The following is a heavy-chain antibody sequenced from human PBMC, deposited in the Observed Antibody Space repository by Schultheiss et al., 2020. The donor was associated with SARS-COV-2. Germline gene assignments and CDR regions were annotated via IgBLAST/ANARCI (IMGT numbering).Heavy chain of an antibody. D-gene: IGHD3-10*01. CDR1: GYTFTSYG. Sequence: ASVKVSCKASGYTFTSYGISWVRQAPGQGLEWMGWISAYNGNTNYAQKFQGRVTMTRNTSISTAYMELSSLRSEDTAVYYCSYGSGRNWFDPWGQGTLVTVSS. CDR2: ISAYNGNT. V-gene: IGHV1-18*01. CDR3: SYGSGRNWFDP. J-gene: IGHJ5*02.